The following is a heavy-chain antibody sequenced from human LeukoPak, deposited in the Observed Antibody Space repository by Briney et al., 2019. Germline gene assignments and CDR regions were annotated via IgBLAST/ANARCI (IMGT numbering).Heavy chain of an antibody. CDR1: GGSFSGYY. D-gene: IGHD5-18*01. Sequence: SETLSLTCAVYGGSFSGYYWIWIRQPPGKGLEWIGEINHSGSTNYNPPLKSRVTTSVDTSKNQFSLKLSSVTAADTAVYYCARGRYSYGGLDYWGQGTLVTVSS. CDR3: ARGRYSYGGLDY. V-gene: IGHV4-34*01. J-gene: IGHJ4*02. CDR2: INHSGST.